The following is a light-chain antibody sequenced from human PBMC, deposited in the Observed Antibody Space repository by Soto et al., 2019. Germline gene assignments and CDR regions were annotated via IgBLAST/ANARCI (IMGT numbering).Light chain of an antibody. Sequence: HYALTQPASVSGSPGQSITISWTGTSSDVGAYNFVSWYQQHPGKAPKLMIYDVTNRPSGVSSRFSGSKSGNTASLAISGLQAEDEADYYCSSYTTSNTLVFGGGTKVTVL. CDR1: SSDVGAYNF. CDR3: SSYTTSNTLV. J-gene: IGLJ2*01. V-gene: IGLV2-14*03. CDR2: DVT.